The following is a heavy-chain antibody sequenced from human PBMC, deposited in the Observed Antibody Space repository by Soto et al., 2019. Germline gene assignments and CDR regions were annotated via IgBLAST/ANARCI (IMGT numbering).Heavy chain of an antibody. J-gene: IGHJ4*02. CDR2: ILSDGSRK. D-gene: IGHD2-15*01. CDR1: CVTFRRYR. Sequence: XGSLRLPGAASCVTFRRYRMQWVRQAPGKGLAWVAVILSDGSRKYYAASVEGRATISRDDSDSTLYLQLDSPRVEDTALYFCARERGDCPGGNYYYYFDLWGRGSLVTVSS. CDR3: ARERGDCPGGNYYYYFDL. V-gene: IGHV3-33*01.